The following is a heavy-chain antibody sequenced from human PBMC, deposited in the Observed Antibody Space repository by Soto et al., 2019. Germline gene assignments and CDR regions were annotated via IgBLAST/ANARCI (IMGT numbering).Heavy chain of an antibody. CDR3: ARGRTFHDY. CDR1: GGSFSGYY. Sequence: PXETLGLHCSVYGGSFSGYYWSWIRQPPAQGQEWIGEISHSGSTNYNPSLKSRVTISVDTSNNHFTLKLSPVPAPAMAVYDSARGRTFHDYCGKRTLVAVAS. J-gene: IGHJ4*02. V-gene: IGHV4-34*01. CDR2: ISHSGST.